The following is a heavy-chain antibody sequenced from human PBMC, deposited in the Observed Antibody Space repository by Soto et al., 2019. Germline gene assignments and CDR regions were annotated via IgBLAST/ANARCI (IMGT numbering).Heavy chain of an antibody. CDR2: ISYDGSNK. J-gene: IGHJ6*02. CDR3: ARESACGGDCYRAMDV. Sequence: QVQLVESGGGVVQPGRSLRLSCAASGFTFSSYAMHWVRQAPGKGLEWVAVISYDGSNKYYADSVKGRFTISRDNSKNTLYLQMNSLRAEDTAVYYCARESACGGDCYRAMDVWGQGTTVTVSS. D-gene: IGHD2-21*02. V-gene: IGHV3-30-3*01. CDR1: GFTFSSYA.